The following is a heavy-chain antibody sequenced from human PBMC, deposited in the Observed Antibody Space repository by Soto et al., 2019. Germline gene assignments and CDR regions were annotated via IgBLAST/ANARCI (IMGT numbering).Heavy chain of an antibody. J-gene: IGHJ6*02. V-gene: IGHV3-48*02. CDR1: GFTFSSYS. D-gene: IGHD3-3*01. CDR3: ARDLYDFWSGYYYYYYGMDV. Sequence: EVQLVESGGGLVQPGGSLRLSCAASGFTFSSYSMNWVRQAPGKGLEWVSYISSSSSTIYYADSVKGRFTISRDNAKNSLYLQMNSLRDEDTAVYYCARDLYDFWSGYYYYYYGMDVWGQGTTVTVSS. CDR2: ISSSSSTI.